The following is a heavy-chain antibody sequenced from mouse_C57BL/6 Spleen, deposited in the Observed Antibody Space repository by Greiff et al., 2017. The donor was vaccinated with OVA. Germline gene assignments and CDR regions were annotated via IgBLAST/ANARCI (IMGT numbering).Heavy chain of an antibody. CDR3: ARVGNYYDYEFAY. CDR1: GYSLTSVHY. CDR2: ISYDGSN. D-gene: IGHD2-4*01. V-gene: IGHV3-6*01. Sequence: QLQPSGPGLVKPSQSLSLTCPVSGYSLTSVHYWIWIRQFPGNKLEWMGYISYDGSNNYNPSLKNRISITRNTSKNQLFLKLKTVSTEEPATYYGARVGNYYDYEFAYWGQGTLVTVSA. J-gene: IGHJ3*01.